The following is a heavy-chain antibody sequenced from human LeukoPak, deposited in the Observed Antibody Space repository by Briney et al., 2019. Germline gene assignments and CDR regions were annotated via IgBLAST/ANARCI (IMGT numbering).Heavy chain of an antibody. J-gene: IGHJ6*02. Sequence: SVKVSCKASGGTFSSYAISWVRQAPGQGLEWMGGIIPIFGTANYAQKFQGRVTITVDESTSTAYMELSSLRSEDTAVYYCARSLGLMVPGYYYGMDVWGQGTTVTVSS. D-gene: IGHD3-10*01. CDR1: GGTFSSYA. CDR2: IIPIFGTA. V-gene: IGHV1-69*13. CDR3: ARSLGLMVPGYYYGMDV.